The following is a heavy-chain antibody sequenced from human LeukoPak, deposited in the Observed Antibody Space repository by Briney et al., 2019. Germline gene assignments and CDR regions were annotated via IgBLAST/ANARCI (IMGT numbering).Heavy chain of an antibody. D-gene: IGHD6-13*01. Sequence: GASVKVSCKASGYTFTGYYMHWVRQAPGQGLEWRGWINPNSGGTNYAQKFQGRVTMTRDTPISTAYMELSRLRSDDTAVYYCARDLSGSWYYFDYWGQGTLVTVSS. J-gene: IGHJ4*02. CDR3: ARDLSGSWYYFDY. CDR2: INPNSGGT. CDR1: GYTFTGYY. V-gene: IGHV1-2*02.